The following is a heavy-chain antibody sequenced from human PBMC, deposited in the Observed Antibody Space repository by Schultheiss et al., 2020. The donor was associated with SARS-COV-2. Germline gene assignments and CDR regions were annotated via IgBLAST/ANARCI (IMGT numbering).Heavy chain of an antibody. CDR1: GGSISSGGYY. CDR2: IYYSGST. V-gene: IGHV4-31*03. J-gene: IGHJ6*02. Sequence: SETLSLTCTVSGGSISSGGYYWSWIRQHPGKGLEWIGYIYYSGSTYYNPSLKSRVTISVDTSKNQFSLKLSSVTAADTAVYYCARSGKLVEFWSGYYDVWGQGTTVTVSS. CDR3: ARSGKLVEFWSGYYDV. D-gene: IGHD3-3*01.